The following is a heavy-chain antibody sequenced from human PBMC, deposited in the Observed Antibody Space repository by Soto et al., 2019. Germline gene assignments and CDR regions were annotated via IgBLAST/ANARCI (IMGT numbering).Heavy chain of an antibody. D-gene: IGHD3-3*01. CDR3: AAQYYDFWSGYYMNNWFDP. V-gene: IGHV3-23*01. J-gene: IGHJ5*02. Sequence: EVQLLESGGGLVQPGGSLRLSCAASGFTFSSYAMSWVRQAPGKGLEWVSAISGSGGSTYYADSVTGRFTISRDNSKNTLYLQMNSLRAEDTAVYYCAAQYYDFWSGYYMNNWFDPWGQGTLVTVSS. CDR2: ISGSGGST. CDR1: GFTFSSYA.